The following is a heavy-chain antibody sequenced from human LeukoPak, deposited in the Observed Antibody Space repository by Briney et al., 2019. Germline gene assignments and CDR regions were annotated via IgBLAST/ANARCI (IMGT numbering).Heavy chain of an antibody. D-gene: IGHD4-23*01. J-gene: IGHJ4*02. Sequence: SETLSLTCTVSGGSISSSSYYWSWIRQPAGKGLEWIGRIYSSGSTNYNPSLKSRVTVSVDTSKNRFSLNLTSVTAADAAVYYCARTSPRYGGFDYWGQGTLVTVSS. CDR3: ARTSPRYGGFDY. V-gene: IGHV4-61*02. CDR1: GGSISSSSYY. CDR2: IYSSGST.